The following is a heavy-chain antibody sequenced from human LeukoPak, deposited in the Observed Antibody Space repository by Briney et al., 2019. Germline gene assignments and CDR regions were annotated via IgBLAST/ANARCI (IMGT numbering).Heavy chain of an antibody. CDR2: IPYDGDNK. V-gene: IGHV3-30-3*01. Sequence: AGALRRSCAASGFTFSSYAMHWVRQAPGKGLEWVAVIPYDGDNKNYADSVKGRFTISRDSSKNTLYLQMNSLRTEDTAVYYCARDPGNYAYFDYWGQGTLVTVSS. J-gene: IGHJ4*02. CDR3: ARDPGNYAYFDY. D-gene: IGHD1-7*01. CDR1: GFTFSSYA.